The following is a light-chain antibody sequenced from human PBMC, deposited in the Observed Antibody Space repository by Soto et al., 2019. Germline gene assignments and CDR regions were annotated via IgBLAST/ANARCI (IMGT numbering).Light chain of an antibody. Sequence: EIVMTQSPATLSVTPGERATLSFRASQSVSIKLAWYQQKPGQAPRLLIYDASSRATGIPARFSGTGSGTDFTLTIGSLEPEDFAVYYCQQRSNWPLTFGQGTRLEIK. CDR1: QSVSIK. J-gene: IGKJ5*01. CDR2: DAS. V-gene: IGKV3-11*01. CDR3: QQRSNWPLT.